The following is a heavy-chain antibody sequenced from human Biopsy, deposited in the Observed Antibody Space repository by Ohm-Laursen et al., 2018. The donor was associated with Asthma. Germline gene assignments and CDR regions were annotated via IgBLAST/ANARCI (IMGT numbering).Heavy chain of an antibody. V-gene: IGHV4-34*01. CDR3: ARGSSSRLSQWELLVSGGKRAHSYYGMDV. D-gene: IGHD1-26*01. CDR2: THHSGNT. Sequence: TLSLTCTVYGGSFSSNYWSWIRQTPGKGLEWLGDTHHSGNTNYNPALSKRLTLSADTSKNQFSFRLTSVTAADTAVYYCARGSSSRLSQWELLVSGGKRAHSYYGMDVWGQGTTVTVSS. CDR1: GGSFSSNY. J-gene: IGHJ6*02.